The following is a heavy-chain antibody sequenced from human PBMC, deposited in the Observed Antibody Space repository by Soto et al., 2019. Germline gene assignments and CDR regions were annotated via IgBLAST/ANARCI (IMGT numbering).Heavy chain of an antibody. J-gene: IGHJ5*02. CDR2: IYYSGST. D-gene: IGHD3-9*01. CDR1: GGSISSGGYY. Sequence: SETLSLTCTVSGGSISSGGYYWSWIRQHPGKGLEWIGYIYYSGSTYYNPSLKSRVTISVDTSKNQFSLKLSSVTAADTAVYYCARMAADYDILTGYHPNWFDPWGQGTLVTVS. V-gene: IGHV4-31*03. CDR3: ARMAADYDILTGYHPNWFDP.